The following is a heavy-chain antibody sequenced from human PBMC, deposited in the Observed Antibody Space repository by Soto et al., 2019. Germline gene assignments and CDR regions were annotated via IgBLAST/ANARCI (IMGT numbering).Heavy chain of an antibody. V-gene: IGHV3-73*01. CDR2: IRSESHTYAT. J-gene: IGHJ6*02. D-gene: IGHD3-10*01. Sequence: PGGSLRLSCAASGFIFSGSAIHWVRQASGKGLEWVGRIRSESHTYATSYGPSVEGRFTISRDDSKNMAFLQMNSLKSEDTAVYYCTFDGWFDPSGQGTLVTVSSGKGSVYYCARGLSVYGDYYYYGMDVWGQGTTVTVSS. CDR1: GFIFSGSA. CDR3: TFDGWFDPSGQGTLVTVSSGKGSVYYCARGLSVYGDYYYYGMDV.